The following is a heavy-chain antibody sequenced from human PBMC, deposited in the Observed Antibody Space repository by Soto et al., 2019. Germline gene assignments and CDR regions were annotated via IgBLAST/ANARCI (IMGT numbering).Heavy chain of an antibody. Sequence: SETLSLTCTVSGGSISRYYWSWIRQPPGKGLEWIGYIYYSGSTNYNPSFKSRVTISVDTSKNQFSLKLNSVTVADTDVYYCARHEPVTTDNWFGPWGQGTLVTVSS. CDR2: IYYSGST. V-gene: IGHV4-59*08. CDR3: ARHEPVTTDNWFGP. CDR1: GGSISRYY. J-gene: IGHJ5*02. D-gene: IGHD4-17*01.